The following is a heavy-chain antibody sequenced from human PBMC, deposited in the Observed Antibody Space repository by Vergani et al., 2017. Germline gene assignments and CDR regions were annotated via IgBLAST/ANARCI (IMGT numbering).Heavy chain of an antibody. CDR2: TWYDGNNK. CDR3: AKTIFGVVTIPYFDY. J-gene: IGHJ4*03. D-gene: IGHD3-3*01. Sequence: QVQLVESGGGVVQPGRSLRLSCAASGFTFNQYGMHWVRQAPGKGLEWVAVTWYDGNNKQYADSVKGRFTISRDNSKSTMYLQMNSLRDEDTGVYYCAKTIFGVVTIPYFDYWGQGTTVTVSS. CDR1: GFTFNQYG. V-gene: IGHV3-33*06.